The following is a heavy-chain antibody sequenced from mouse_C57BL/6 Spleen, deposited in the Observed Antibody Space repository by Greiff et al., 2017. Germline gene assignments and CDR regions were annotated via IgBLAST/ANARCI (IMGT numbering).Heavy chain of an antibody. CDR3: AIPYGGY. CDR2: INPSDSDT. J-gene: IGHJ2*01. Sequence: VQLQQPGAELVQPGASVKVSCKASGYTFTSYWMPWVQQRPGQGLEWIGRINPSDSDTNYNQKFKGRATLTVDKSSSTAYMQLSSLTSEDSAVSYCAIPYGGYWGQGTTLTVSS. D-gene: IGHD1-2*01. CDR1: GYTFTSYW. V-gene: IGHV1-74*01.